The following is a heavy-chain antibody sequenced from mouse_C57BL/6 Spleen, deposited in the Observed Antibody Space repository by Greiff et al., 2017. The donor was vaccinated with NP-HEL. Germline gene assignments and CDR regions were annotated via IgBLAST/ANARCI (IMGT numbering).Heavy chain of an antibody. Sequence: QVQLQQPGAELVKPGASVKLSCKASGYTFTSYWMHWVKQRPGRGLAWIGRLDPNSGGTKYNEKFKSKATLTVDKPSSTAYMQLSSLTSEDSAVYYGARSGGLPVPAWFAYWGQGTLVTVSA. CDR3: ARSGGLPVPAWFAY. V-gene: IGHV1-72*01. CDR2: LDPNSGGT. CDR1: GYTFTSYW. J-gene: IGHJ3*01. D-gene: IGHD2-2*01.